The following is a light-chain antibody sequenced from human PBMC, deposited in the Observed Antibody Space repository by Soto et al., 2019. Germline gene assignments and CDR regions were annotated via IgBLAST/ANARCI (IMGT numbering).Light chain of an antibody. CDR2: GNT. J-gene: IGLJ2*01. CDR3: AVWDDNLSGVV. Sequence: QLVLTQPPSVSGAPGQRVTISCTGSSSNIGAGYGVHWYQQLPGTAPKLLIYGNTNRPSGVPDRFSGSKSGTSASLAITGLQAEDEADYYCAVWDDNLSGVVFGGGTKVTVL. V-gene: IGLV1-40*01. CDR1: SSNIGAGYG.